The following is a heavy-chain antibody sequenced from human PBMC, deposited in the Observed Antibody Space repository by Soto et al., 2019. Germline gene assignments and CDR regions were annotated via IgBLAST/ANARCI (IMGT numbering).Heavy chain of an antibody. D-gene: IGHD6-13*01. CDR2: INPNSGGT. V-gene: IGHV1-2*04. Sequence: ASVKVSCKASGYTFTGYYMHWVRQAPGQGLEWMGWINPNSGGTNYAQKFQGWVTMTRDTSISTAYMELSRLRSDDTAVYYCARSPAAAFFNYYYGMDVWGQGTTVTVSS. CDR3: ARSPAAAFFNYYYGMDV. J-gene: IGHJ6*02. CDR1: GYTFTGYY.